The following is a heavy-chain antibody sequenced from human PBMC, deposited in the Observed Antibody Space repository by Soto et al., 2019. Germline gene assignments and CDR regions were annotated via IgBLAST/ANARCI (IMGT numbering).Heavy chain of an antibody. CDR1: GGTLSSYA. CDR2: IIPIFGTA. Sequence: GASVKVSCKASGGTLSSYAISWVRQAPGQGLEWMGGIIPIFGTANYAQKFQGRVTITADESTSTAYMELSSLRSGDTAVYYCARGIVVVVAATGGHYYYGMDVWGQGTTVTVSS. CDR3: ARGIVVVVAATGGHYYYGMDV. V-gene: IGHV1-69*13. J-gene: IGHJ6*02. D-gene: IGHD2-15*01.